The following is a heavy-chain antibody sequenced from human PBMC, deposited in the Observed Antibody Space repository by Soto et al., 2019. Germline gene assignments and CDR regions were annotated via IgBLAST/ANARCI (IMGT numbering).Heavy chain of an antibody. V-gene: IGHV3-23*01. CDR2: VSGGGGST. CDR3: AMAHVDTAMDYYYYYGMDV. CDR1: GFTFSSYA. D-gene: IGHD5-18*01. J-gene: IGHJ6*02. Sequence: PVGSLRLSCAASGFTFSSYAMNWVRQAPGKGLEWVSGVSGGGGSTYYADSVKGRFTISRDNSEHTLYLHMNSLRAEDTAVYYCAMAHVDTAMDYYYYYGMDVWGQGTTVTVSS.